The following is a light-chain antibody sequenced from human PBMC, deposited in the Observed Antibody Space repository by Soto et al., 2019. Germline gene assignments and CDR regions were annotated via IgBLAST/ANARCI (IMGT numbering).Light chain of an antibody. J-gene: IGKJ1*01. Sequence: IVMTHSPATLSVSPCERATLSFRASQSVIRNLAWYQQKPGQSPRLLIYGASTRATGIPARFIGSGSGTEFTLTIGSLQSEDFAVYYCQQYNNWPRTFGQGTKVDIK. CDR1: QSVIRN. CDR2: GAS. CDR3: QQYNNWPRT. V-gene: IGKV3-15*01.